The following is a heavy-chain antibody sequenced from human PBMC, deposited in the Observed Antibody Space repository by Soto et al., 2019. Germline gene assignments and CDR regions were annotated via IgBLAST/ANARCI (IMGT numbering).Heavy chain of an antibody. Sequence: QVQLQESGPGLVKPSGTLSLTCAVSSGSISSSNWWSWVRQPPGKGLEWIGEIYHSGSTNYNPSLKSRVTISVDKSKNQFSLKLSSVTAADTAVYYCARRSRGPAVYSYNWFDPWGQGTLVTVSS. CDR3: ARRSRGPAVYSYNWFDP. V-gene: IGHV4-4*02. J-gene: IGHJ5*02. CDR2: IYHSGST. D-gene: IGHD2-2*01. CDR1: SGSISSSNW.